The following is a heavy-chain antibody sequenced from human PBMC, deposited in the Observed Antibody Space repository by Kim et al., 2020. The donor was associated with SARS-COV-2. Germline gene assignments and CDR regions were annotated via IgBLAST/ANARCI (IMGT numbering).Heavy chain of an antibody. V-gene: IGHV3-15*01. J-gene: IGHJ1*01. Sequence: GGSLRLSCAASGFTFSNAWMSWVRQAPGKGLEWVGRIKSKTDGGTTDYAAPVKGRFTISRDDSKNTLYLQMNSLKTEDTAVYYCTTEGLGQLGYFQHWGQGTLVTVSS. CDR3: TTEGLGQLGYFQH. CDR2: IKSKTDGGTT. CDR1: GFTFSNAW. D-gene: IGHD6-6*01.